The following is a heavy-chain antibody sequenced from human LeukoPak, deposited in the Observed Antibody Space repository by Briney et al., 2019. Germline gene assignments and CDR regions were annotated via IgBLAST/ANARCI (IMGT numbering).Heavy chain of an antibody. V-gene: IGHV3-30-3*01. Sequence: GGSLRLSCAASGFTFSTYAMHWVRQAPGKGLEWVTVISYDGSNKYYADSVKGRFTISRDNSKNTLYLQMNSLRAEDTAVYYCARDGSYYDFDYWGQGTLVTVSS. D-gene: IGHD3-10*01. CDR3: ARDGSYYDFDY. J-gene: IGHJ4*02. CDR2: ISYDGSNK. CDR1: GFTFSTYA.